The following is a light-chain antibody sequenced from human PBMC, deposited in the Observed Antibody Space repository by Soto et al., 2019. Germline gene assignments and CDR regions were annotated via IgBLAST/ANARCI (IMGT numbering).Light chain of an antibody. Sequence: EILLTQSPGTLSLSPGERATLSCRASQSVSRTYLAWYQQKPVQAPRLLIYATSSRATGIPDRFSGSGSGTDFTLTISRLEPEDFAVYYCQQYGRSGTFGQGTKV. CDR1: QSVSRTY. CDR2: ATS. CDR3: QQYGRSGT. J-gene: IGKJ1*01. V-gene: IGKV3-20*01.